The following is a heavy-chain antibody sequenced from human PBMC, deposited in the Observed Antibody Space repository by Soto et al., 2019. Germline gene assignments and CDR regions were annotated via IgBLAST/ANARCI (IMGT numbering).Heavy chain of an antibody. CDR1: GFTFSSYG. CDR2: ISYDGSNK. V-gene: IGHV3-30*18. J-gene: IGHJ6*02. Sequence: GGSLRLSCAASGFTFSSYGMHWVRQAPGKGLEWVAVISYDGSNKYYADSVKGRFTISRDNSKNTLYLQMNSLRAEDTAVYYCAKVRGKWLVLWGMDVWGQGTTVTVSS. CDR3: AKVRGKWLVLWGMDV. D-gene: IGHD6-19*01.